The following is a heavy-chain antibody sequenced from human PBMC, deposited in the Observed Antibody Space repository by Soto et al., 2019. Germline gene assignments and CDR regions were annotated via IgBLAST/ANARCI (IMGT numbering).Heavy chain of an antibody. CDR2: IYSTGST. Sequence: HVQLQESGPGLVKPSETLSLICSVSGESMSSYYWSWIRQAPGKGLEWIGYIYSTGSTTYNPSLGSRVTISVDMSKNQFSLQLPSVTAADTAVYYCARDRSSSGYYYSWGPGLLVTVSS. CDR3: ARDRSSSGYYYS. V-gene: IGHV4-59*01. D-gene: IGHD6-19*01. J-gene: IGHJ4*02. CDR1: GESMSSYY.